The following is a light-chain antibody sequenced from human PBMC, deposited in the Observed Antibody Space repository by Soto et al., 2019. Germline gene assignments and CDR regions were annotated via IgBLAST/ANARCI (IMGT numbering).Light chain of an antibody. CDR1: KNVDKL. Sequence: EIELTQYPAPLSLSPGETANLSCRASKNVDKLLAWYQQRPGQPPRLLIFDSSNRATGVPVRFSGSGSGTVFTLTIGSLEPEDSAVYYCQQRKNWPPITFGQGTRLEIK. CDR3: QQRKNWPPIT. V-gene: IGKV3-11*01. J-gene: IGKJ5*01. CDR2: DSS.